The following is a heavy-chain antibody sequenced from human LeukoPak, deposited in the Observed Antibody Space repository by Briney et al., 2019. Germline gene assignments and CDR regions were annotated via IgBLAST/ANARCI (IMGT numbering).Heavy chain of an antibody. D-gene: IGHD3-10*01. CDR2: ISWNSGSI. CDR1: GFTFDDYA. J-gene: IGHJ4*02. CDR3: ARDGSPLLWFGELFDY. V-gene: IGHV3-9*01. Sequence: GGSLRLSCAASGFTFDDYAMHWVRQAPGKGLEWVSGISWNSGSIGYADSVKGRFTISRDNAKNSLYLQMNSLRAEDTAVYYCARDGSPLLWFGELFDYWGQGTLVTVSS.